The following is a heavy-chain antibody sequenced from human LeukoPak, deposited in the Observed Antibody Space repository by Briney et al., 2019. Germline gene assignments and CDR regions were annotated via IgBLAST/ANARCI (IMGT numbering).Heavy chain of an antibody. D-gene: IGHD3-10*01. J-gene: IGHJ3*02. CDR2: INPNSDDT. CDR1: GYTFTTYY. Sequence: ASVKVSCKASGYTFTTYYMHWVRQAPGQGLEWMGWINPNSDDTNYAQKFQGRVTMTRDTSTSTAYMALSRLRSDDTAVYYCARLSSPSSLAFDIWSQGTMVTVSS. V-gene: IGHV1-2*02. CDR3: ARLSSPSSLAFDI.